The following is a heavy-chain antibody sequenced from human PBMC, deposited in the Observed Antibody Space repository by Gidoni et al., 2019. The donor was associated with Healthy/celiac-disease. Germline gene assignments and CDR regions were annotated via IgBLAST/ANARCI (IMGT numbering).Heavy chain of an antibody. CDR2: IYYSGST. D-gene: IGHD4-17*01. CDR3: ARDGFYGGNPHSFDY. J-gene: IGHJ4*02. Sequence: EWIAYIYYSGSTYYNPSLKSRVTISVDTSKNQFSLKLSSVTAADTAVYYCARDGFYGGNPHSFDYWGQGTLVTVSS. V-gene: IGHV4-31*02.